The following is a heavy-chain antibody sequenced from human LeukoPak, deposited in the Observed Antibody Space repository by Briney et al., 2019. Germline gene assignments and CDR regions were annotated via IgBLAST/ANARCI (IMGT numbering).Heavy chain of an antibody. CDR1: GGSISSYY. V-gene: IGHV4-59*01. CDR3: ASGELAPEIDY. J-gene: IGHJ4*02. D-gene: IGHD3-10*01. CDR2: IYYSGST. Sequence: SETLSLTCTVSGGSISSYYWSWIGQRPGKGLEWIGYIYYSGSTNYNPSLKSRVTISVDTSKNQFSLKLSSVTAADTAAYYCASGELAPEIDYWGQGTLVTVSS.